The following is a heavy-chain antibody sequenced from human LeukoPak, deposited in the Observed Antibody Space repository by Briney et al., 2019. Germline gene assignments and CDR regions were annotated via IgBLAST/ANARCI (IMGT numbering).Heavy chain of an antibody. V-gene: IGHV4-34*01. J-gene: IGHJ4*02. D-gene: IGHD6-19*01. CDR1: GGSFSGYY. CDR2: INHSGST. CDR3: ARIARLAGTFYFDY. Sequence: SETLSLTCAVYGGSFSGYYWSWIRQPPGKGLEWIGEINHSGSTNYNPSLKSRVPISVDTSKNQFSLKLSSVTAADTAVYYCARIARLAGTFYFDYWGQGTLVTVSS.